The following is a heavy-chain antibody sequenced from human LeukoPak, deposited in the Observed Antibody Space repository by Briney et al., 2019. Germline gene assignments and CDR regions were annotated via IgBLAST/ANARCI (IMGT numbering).Heavy chain of an antibody. J-gene: IGHJ4*02. CDR3: ARVRYQTADY. CDR2: VGGSGVST. Sequence: GGSLRLSCAASGFTFSSYAMSWVRQAPGKGLEWVSSVGGSGVSTYYADSVKGRFTISRDNAKNSVYLQMNSLRVEDTAVYYCARVRYQTADYWGQGTLVTVSS. D-gene: IGHD3-16*02. CDR1: GFTFSSYA. V-gene: IGHV3-23*01.